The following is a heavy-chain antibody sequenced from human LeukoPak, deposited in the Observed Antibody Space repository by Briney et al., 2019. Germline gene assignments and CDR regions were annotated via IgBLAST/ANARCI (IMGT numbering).Heavy chain of an antibody. V-gene: IGHV4-34*01. CDR3: ARDQGRYYGSGSYAYYYYGVDV. Sequence: PSETLSLTCAVYGGSFSGYYWSWIRQPPGKGLEWIGEINHSGSTNYNPSLKSRVTISVDTSKNQFSLKLSSVTAADTAVYYCARDQGRYYGSGSYAYYYYGVDVWGQGTTVTVSS. D-gene: IGHD3-10*01. J-gene: IGHJ6*02. CDR1: GGSFSGYY. CDR2: INHSGST.